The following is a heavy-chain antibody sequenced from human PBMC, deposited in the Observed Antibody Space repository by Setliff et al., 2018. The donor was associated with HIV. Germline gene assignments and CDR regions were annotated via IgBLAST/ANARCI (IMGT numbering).Heavy chain of an antibody. D-gene: IGHD2-2*01. CDR2: FYYSGSS. CDR3: AKLLPAADMAREIDS. Sequence: PSETLSLTCTVSGDSISRRIYYWGWIRQPPGKGLEWIGNFYYSGSSHYNPSLKSRVTIFVDTSKNQFSLKLISVSAADTAVYYCAKLLPAADMAREIDSWGQGTLVTVSS. CDR1: GDSISRRIYY. J-gene: IGHJ4*02. V-gene: IGHV4-39*01.